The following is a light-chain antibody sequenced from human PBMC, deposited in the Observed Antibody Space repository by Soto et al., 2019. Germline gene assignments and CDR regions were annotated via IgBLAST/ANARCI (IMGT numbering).Light chain of an antibody. Sequence: EIVLTQSPGTLSLSPGERASLTCRAIQSLSTTYLAWYQQKPCQAPRLLIYGASSRATGIPDRFGGSGSGTDFTLTISRLEAEDFAVYYCQQYGRSPPYTFGQGTKLDIK. V-gene: IGKV3-20*01. CDR2: GAS. J-gene: IGKJ2*01. CDR3: QQYGRSPPYT. CDR1: QSLSTTY.